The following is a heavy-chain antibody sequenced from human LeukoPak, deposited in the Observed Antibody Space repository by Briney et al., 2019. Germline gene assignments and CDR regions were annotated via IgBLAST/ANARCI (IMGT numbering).Heavy chain of an antibody. J-gene: IGHJ4*02. V-gene: IGHV4-38-2*02. D-gene: IGHD6-19*01. CDR1: GYSISSGYY. Sequence: SETLSLTCSVSGYSISSGYYWGWIRQPPGKGLEWIGSIYHSGSTYYNPSLKSRVTISVGTSKNQFSLKVNSVTAADTAVYYCARGYNSGWYAYWGQGTLVTVSS. CDR3: ARGYNSGWYAY. CDR2: IYHSGST.